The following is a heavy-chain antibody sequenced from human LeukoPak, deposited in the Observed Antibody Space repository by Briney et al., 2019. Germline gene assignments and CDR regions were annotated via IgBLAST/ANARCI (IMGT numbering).Heavy chain of an antibody. J-gene: IGHJ4*02. CDR3: ARVTPDYYGSGSYGYYFDY. V-gene: IGHV1-69*05. Sequence: SVKVSCKASGGTFSSYAISWVRQAPGQGLEWMGRIIPIFGTANYAQKFQGRVTITTDESTSTAYMEPSSLRSEDTAVYYCARVTPDYYGSGSYGYYFDYWGQGTLVTVSS. CDR2: IIPIFGTA. D-gene: IGHD3-10*01. CDR1: GGTFSSYA.